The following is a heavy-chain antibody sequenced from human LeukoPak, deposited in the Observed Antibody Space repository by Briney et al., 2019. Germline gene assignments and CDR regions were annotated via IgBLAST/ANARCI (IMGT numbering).Heavy chain of an antibody. CDR3: VIERAGAFEN. CDR1: GYSENFYG. V-gene: IGHV1-18*01. Sequence: ASVKVSCKTSGYSENFYGITWVRQVAGQGLEWMGWISAQHGQTEYAPNSQDRVTMTTDTYTNTAYMELRSLRSDDTAMYYCVIERAGAFENWGQGTLVTVSS. D-gene: IGHD6-19*01. CDR2: ISAQHGQT. J-gene: IGHJ4*02.